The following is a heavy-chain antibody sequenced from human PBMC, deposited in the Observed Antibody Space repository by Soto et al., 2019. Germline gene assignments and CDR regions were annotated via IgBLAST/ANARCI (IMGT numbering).Heavy chain of an antibody. V-gene: IGHV4-4*02. CDR3: AREGYYDSSGYLHWFDP. D-gene: IGHD3-22*01. J-gene: IGHJ5*02. CDR1: GGSISSSNW. CDR2: IYHSGST. Sequence: QVQLQESGPGLVKPSGTLSLTCAVSGGSISSSNWWSWVRQPPGKGLEWIGEIYHSGSTNYNPSLKSRVTISVDQSKNQFSLKLGSVTAADTAVYYCAREGYYDSSGYLHWFDPWGQGTLVTVSS.